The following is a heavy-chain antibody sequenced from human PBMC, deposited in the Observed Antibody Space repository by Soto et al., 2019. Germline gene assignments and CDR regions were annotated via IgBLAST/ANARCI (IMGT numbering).Heavy chain of an antibody. V-gene: IGHV3-64*01. Sequence: GGSLRLSCAASGFTFSSYTMHWVRQAPGKGLEYVSAISSNGGSTYYANSVKGRFIISRDNSKNTLFLQMGSLRAEDMAVYYCARDLYTDRIAVAVCWGQGTLVTV. CDR1: GFTFSSYT. CDR3: ARDLYTDRIAVAVC. D-gene: IGHD6-19*01. J-gene: IGHJ4*02. CDR2: ISSNGGST.